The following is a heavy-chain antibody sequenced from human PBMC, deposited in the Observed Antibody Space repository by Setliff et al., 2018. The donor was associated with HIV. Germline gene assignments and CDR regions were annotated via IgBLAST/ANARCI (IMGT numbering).Heavy chain of an antibody. D-gene: IGHD3-3*01. CDR1: GFTFDRFW. V-gene: IGHV3-74*01. CDR2: VNRDGSST. CDR3: HSGYDTEEQSYFDY. Sequence: GESLRLSCAASGFTFDRFWMHWVRQAPGKGLVWVSRVNRDGSSTTYADSVKDRFTISRDNAKNTLYLQMNSLRAEDTGVYYCHSGYDTEEQSYFDYWGQGALVTV. J-gene: IGHJ4*02.